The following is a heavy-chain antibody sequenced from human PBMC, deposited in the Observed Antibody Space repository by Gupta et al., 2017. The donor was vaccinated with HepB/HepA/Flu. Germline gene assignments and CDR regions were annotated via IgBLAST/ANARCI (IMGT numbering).Heavy chain of an antibody. CDR2: VDTYNGNT. CDR1: GYTFTSYG. CDR3: ARGSLGEFQY. V-gene: IGHV1-18*01. J-gene: IGHJ4*02. Sequence: QVQLVQSGPEMKKPGASVKVSCKASGYTFTSYGFSWVRQAPGQGLEWMGWVDTYNGNTNYQQKFQGRVTMTTDLSTRTAYMELTSLTSDDTALYFCARGSLGEFQYWGQGTLVTVSS. D-gene: IGHD4-17*01.